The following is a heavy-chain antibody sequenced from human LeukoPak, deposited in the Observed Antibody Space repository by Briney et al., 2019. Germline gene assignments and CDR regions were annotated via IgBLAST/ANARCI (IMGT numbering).Heavy chain of an antibody. CDR1: GGSISSSNW. V-gene: IGHV4-4*02. D-gene: IGHD3-22*01. CDR3: ARAGRGSYDRSGYYDY. CDR2: IYHSGST. Sequence: PSETLSLTRAVSGGSISSSNWWSWVRQPPGKGLDWIGEIYHSGSTNYNPSLKSRVTISVDKSKNQFSLKLSSVTAADTAVYYCARAGRGSYDRSGYYDYWGQGTLVTVSS. J-gene: IGHJ4*02.